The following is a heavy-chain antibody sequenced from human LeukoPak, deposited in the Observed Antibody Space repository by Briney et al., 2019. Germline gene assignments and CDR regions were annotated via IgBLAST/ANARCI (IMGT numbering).Heavy chain of an antibody. Sequence: GGSLRLSCAASGFTFSHYSMNWVRQAPGKGLEWVSSISASSSFIYYADSLKGRFTISRDNAKNSLYLQMNSPRAEDTAVFYCARGYCSRTSCEDFDYWGQGTLVTVSS. CDR3: ARGYCSRTSCEDFDY. V-gene: IGHV3-21*01. D-gene: IGHD2-2*01. J-gene: IGHJ4*02. CDR1: GFTFSHYS. CDR2: ISASSSFI.